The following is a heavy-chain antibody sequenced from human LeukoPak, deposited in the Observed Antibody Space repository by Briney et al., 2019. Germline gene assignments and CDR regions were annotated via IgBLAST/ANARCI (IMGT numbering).Heavy chain of an antibody. CDR2: IYYSGST. CDR1: GGSFSGYY. CDR3: ARGIIGAIYYYYGMDV. Sequence: PSETLSLTCAVYGGSFSGYYWSWIRQHPGKGLEYIGYIYYSGSTYYNPSLKSRVTISVDTSKNQFSLKVSSVTVADTAVYYCARGIIGAIYYYYGMDVWGQGTTVTVSS. D-gene: IGHD3-10*01. J-gene: IGHJ6*02. V-gene: IGHV4-31*11.